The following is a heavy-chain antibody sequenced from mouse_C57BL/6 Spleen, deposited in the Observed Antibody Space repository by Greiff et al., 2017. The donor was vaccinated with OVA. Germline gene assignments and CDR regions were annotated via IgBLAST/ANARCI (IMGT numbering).Heavy chain of an antibody. Sequence: EVHLVESGPGLVKPSQSLSLTCSVTGYSITSGYYWNWIRQFPGNKLEWMGYISYDGSNNYNPSLKNRISITRDTSKNQFFLKLNSVTTEDTATYYCASYDYDEGVWCAYWGQGTLVTVSA. V-gene: IGHV3-6*01. J-gene: IGHJ3*01. CDR2: ISYDGSN. CDR3: ASYDYDEGVWCAY. CDR1: GYSITSGYY. D-gene: IGHD2-4*01.